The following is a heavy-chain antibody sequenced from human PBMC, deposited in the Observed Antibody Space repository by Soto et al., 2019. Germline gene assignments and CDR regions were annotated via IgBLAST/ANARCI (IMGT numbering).Heavy chain of an antibody. CDR1: GFSFSSAW. V-gene: IGHV3-15*01. CDR2: IKSKSDGGAT. J-gene: IGHJ5*02. CDR3: ARDYGSGNPYWFDP. D-gene: IGHD3-10*01. Sequence: PGGSLRLSCAASGFSFSSAWMSWVRQTPEKGLEWVGRIKSKSDGGATDYAAPVKGRFTISRDDSENTLYLQMNSLKTEDTAVYYCARDYGSGNPYWFDPWGQGTLVTVSS.